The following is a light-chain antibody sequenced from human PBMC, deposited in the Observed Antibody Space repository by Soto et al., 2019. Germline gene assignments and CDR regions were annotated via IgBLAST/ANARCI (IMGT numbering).Light chain of an antibody. V-gene: IGLV4-69*01. CDR1: SGHSSYA. CDR3: QTWSTGIVV. J-gene: IGLJ2*01. Sequence: QLVLTQSPSASASLGASVKLTCTLSSGHSSYAMAWHQQQAEKGPRYLMKLNSDGSHSKGDGIPDRFSGSSSGAERYLTISSLQSEDEADYYCQTWSTGIVVFGGGTKLTVL. CDR2: LNSDGSH.